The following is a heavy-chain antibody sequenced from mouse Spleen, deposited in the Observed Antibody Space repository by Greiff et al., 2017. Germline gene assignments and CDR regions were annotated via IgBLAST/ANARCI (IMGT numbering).Heavy chain of an antibody. CDR1: GFNIKNTY. Sequence: EVQRVESVAELVRPGASVKLSCTASGFNIKNTYMHWVKQRPEQGLEWIGRIDPADGNTNYAPKFQGKATITADTSSNTAYLQLSSLTSEDTAIYYCARWGGYYEGYAMDYWGQGTSVTVSS. CDR2: IDPADGNT. D-gene: IGHD2-3*01. V-gene: IGHV14-3*01. CDR3: ARWGGYYEGYAMDY. J-gene: IGHJ4*01.